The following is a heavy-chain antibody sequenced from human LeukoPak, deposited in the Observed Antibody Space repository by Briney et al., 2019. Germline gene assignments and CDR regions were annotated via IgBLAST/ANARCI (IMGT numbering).Heavy chain of an antibody. CDR2: IYHGGSA. V-gene: IGHV4-38-2*02. J-gene: IGHJ4*02. CDR3: ARDDIWSGYYYFDY. D-gene: IGHD3-3*01. CDR1: GYSISSGYY. Sequence: PSETLSLTCAVSGYSISSGYYWGWIRQPPGKGLEWIASIYHGGSAFYNPSPKSRVTISIDTSKNHFSLKLNSVAAADTAVYYCARDDIWSGYYYFDYWGQGTLVTVSS.